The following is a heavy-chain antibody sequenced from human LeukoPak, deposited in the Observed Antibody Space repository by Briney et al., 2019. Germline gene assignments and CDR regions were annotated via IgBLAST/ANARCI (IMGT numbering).Heavy chain of an antibody. CDR3: ARAGVLRYFDWLMSNYYYGMDV. Sequence: ASVKVSCKASGYTFTGYYMHWVRQAPGQGLEWMGWINPNSGGTNYAQKFQGRVTMTRDTSISTAYMELSRLRSDDTAVYYCARAGVLRYFDWLMSNYYYGMDVWGQGTTVTVSS. D-gene: IGHD3-9*01. J-gene: IGHJ6*02. CDR1: GYTFTGYY. CDR2: INPNSGGT. V-gene: IGHV1-2*02.